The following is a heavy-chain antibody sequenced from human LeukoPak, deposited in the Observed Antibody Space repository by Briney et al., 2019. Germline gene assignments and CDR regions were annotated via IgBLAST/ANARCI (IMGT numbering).Heavy chain of an antibody. J-gene: IGHJ4*02. V-gene: IGHV3-30*04. D-gene: IGHD1-26*01. CDR1: GFTFSSYA. CDR3: ARDRVGANHY. Sequence: GGSLRLSCAASGFTFSSYAMHWVRQAPGKGLEWVAVISYDGSNKYYADSVKGRFTISRDNSRNTLYLQMNSLRAENTAVYYCARDRVGANHYWGQGTLVTVSS. CDR2: ISYDGSNK.